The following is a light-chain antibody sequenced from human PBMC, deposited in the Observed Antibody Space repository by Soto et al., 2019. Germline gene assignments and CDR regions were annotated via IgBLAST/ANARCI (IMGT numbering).Light chain of an antibody. J-gene: IGKJ2*01. Sequence: EIVMTQSPATLSVSPGERATLSCRASQSFGSNLAWYQQKPGQAPSLLISGASTRATGIPARFSGSGSGTEFTLTISSLQSEDFAVYYCQQYIDWPETFGQGTKVEIK. CDR2: GAS. CDR1: QSFGSN. CDR3: QQYIDWPET. V-gene: IGKV3D-15*01.